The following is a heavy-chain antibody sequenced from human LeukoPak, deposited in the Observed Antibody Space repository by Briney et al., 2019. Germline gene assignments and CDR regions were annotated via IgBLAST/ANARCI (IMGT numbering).Heavy chain of an antibody. Sequence: PSQTLSLTCAVSGGSISSGGYSWSWIRQPPGKGLEWIGYIYHSGSTYYNPSLKSRVTISVDRSKNQFSLELTSVTAADTAVYYCSRGAFLTPDYWGQGALVTVSS. J-gene: IGHJ4*02. CDR3: SRGAFLTPDY. CDR2: IYHSGST. V-gene: IGHV4-30-2*01. CDR1: GGSISSGGYS. D-gene: IGHD2/OR15-2a*01.